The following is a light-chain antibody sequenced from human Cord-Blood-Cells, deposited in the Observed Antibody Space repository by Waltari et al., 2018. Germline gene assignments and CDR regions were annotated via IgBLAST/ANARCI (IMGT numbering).Light chain of an antibody. J-gene: IGLJ2*01. V-gene: IGLV1-40*01. CDR2: GNS. CDR1: SSNIGAGYD. CDR3: QSYDSSLSGYVV. Sequence: QSVLPQPPSASGAPGPRVTISCTGSSSNIGAGYDVHWYQQLPGTAPKLLIYGNSNRPSGVPDRFSGSKSGTSASLAITGLQAEDEADYYCQSYDSSLSGYVVFGGGTKLTVL.